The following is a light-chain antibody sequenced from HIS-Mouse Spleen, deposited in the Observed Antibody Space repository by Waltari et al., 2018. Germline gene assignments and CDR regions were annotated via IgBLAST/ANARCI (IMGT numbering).Light chain of an antibody. CDR2: DVS. CDR1: SSDVGGYHY. J-gene: IGLJ2*01. V-gene: IGLV2-11*01. Sequence: QSALTQPRSVSGSPGQSVTISCTGTSSDVGGYHYVSWYQQHPGKAPNLMIYDVSKRPSGVPDRFSGSKSGNTASLTISGLQAEDEADYYCCSYAGSYTFVFGGGTKLTVL. CDR3: CSYAGSYTFV.